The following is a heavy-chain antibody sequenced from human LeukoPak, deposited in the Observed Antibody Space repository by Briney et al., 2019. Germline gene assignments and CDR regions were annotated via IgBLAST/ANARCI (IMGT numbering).Heavy chain of an antibody. CDR2: VYQSGHA. J-gene: IGHJ4*02. CDR3: ASLRFGDSYFDL. D-gene: IGHD3-10*01. CDR1: NYSVRSDLH. Sequence: SETLPLTCKVSNYSVRSDLHWSWIRQSPGRGLEWIASVYQSGHAYYSPSLKSRVLISFDTSKKELSLKINSVTASDTALYYCASLRFGDSYFDLWGQGTQVTVSS. V-gene: IGHV4-38-2*02.